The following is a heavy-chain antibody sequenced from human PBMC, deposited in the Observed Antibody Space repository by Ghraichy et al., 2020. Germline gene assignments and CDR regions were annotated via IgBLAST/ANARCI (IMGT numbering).Heavy chain of an antibody. J-gene: IGHJ4*02. Sequence: ETLSLTCAASGFTFSSYSMNWVRQAPGKGLEWVSSISSSSSYIYYADSVKGRFTISRDNAKNSLYLQMNSLRAEDTAVYYCAREGIQLWLPSYYFDYWGQGTLVTVSS. CDR1: GFTFSSYS. CDR2: ISSSSSYI. D-gene: IGHD5-18*01. V-gene: IGHV3-21*01. CDR3: AREGIQLWLPSYYFDY.